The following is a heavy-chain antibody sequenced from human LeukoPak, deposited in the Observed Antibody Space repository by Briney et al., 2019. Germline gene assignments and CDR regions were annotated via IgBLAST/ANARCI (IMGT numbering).Heavy chain of an antibody. J-gene: IGHJ5*02. CDR2: IYSGGGT. Sequence: GGSLRLSCAASGFTFSSYWMSWVRQAPGKGLEWVSVIYSGGGTYYADSVTGRFTISRDNSRNTLYLQMNSLRVEDTAVYYCAKGGGVTIFGRGGWFDPWGQGTLVTVSS. CDR3: AKGGGVTIFGRGGWFDP. CDR1: GFTFSSYW. D-gene: IGHD3-3*01. V-gene: IGHV3-53*01.